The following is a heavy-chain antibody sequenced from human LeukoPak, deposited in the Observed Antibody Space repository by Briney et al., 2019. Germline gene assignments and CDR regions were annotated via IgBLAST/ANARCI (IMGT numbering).Heavy chain of an antibody. D-gene: IGHD2-21*01. CDR2: IYYSGST. Sequence: SETLSLTCTVSGGSISSSSYYWGWIRQPPGKGLEWIGSIYYSGSTYYNPSVKSRVTISVDTSRNQFSLSLSSVTAADTAVYYCARITFVVEGYGMDVWGQGTTVTVSS. J-gene: IGHJ6*02. V-gene: IGHV4-39*07. CDR3: ARITFVVEGYGMDV. CDR1: GGSISSSSYY.